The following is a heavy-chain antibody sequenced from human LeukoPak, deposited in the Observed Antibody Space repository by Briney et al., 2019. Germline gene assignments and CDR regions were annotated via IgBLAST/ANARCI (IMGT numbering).Heavy chain of an antibody. D-gene: IGHD2-15*01. J-gene: IGHJ4*02. Sequence: GGSLRLSCAASGFTFTSYGMHWVRQAPGKGLEWVGMIWYDGSHIKYADSVEGRFSISRDTSKNTLYLQMNSLRADDTAVYYCARGIPTPATHHIDYWGQGSLVTVSS. CDR3: ARGIPTPATHHIDY. CDR1: GFTFTSYG. CDR2: IWYDGSHI. V-gene: IGHV3-33*03.